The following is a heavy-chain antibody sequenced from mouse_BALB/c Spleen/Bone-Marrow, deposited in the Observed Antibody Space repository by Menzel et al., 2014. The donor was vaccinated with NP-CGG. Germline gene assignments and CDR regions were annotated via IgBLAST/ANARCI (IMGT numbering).Heavy chain of an antibody. V-gene: IGHV1-69*01. J-gene: IGHJ2*01. CDR3: ARGGANVDN. CDR2: IDISDSYT. CDR1: GHTFTDHW. Sequence: QVQLQQSGAELVMPGASVKMSCKASGHTFTDHWMHWVKQRPGQGLEWIGAIDISDSYTTYNQKFKSKATLTVDESSSTAYMQLSRLTSGDSAVYYCARGGANVDNWGQGTTLTVSS.